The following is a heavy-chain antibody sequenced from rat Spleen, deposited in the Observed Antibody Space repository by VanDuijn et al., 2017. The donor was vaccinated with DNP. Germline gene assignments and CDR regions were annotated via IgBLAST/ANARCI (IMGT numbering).Heavy chain of an antibody. CDR1: GYSFTNSY. J-gene: IGHJ3*01. Sequence: QVQLQQSGAELAKPGSSVKISCKASGYSFTNSYIGWIKQTTGQGLDFIGYINTGSEHTNYNEKFKGKATLTVDKSSSTAFMQLSSLTPDDSAVYYCARGGTSFAYWGQGTLVTVSS. CDR3: ARGGTSFAY. D-gene: IGHD4-3*01. V-gene: IGHV1-43*01. CDR2: INTGSEHT.